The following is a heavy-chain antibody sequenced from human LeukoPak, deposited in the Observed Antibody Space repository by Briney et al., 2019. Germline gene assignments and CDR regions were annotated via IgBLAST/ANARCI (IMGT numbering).Heavy chain of an antibody. CDR2: INHSGST. CDR1: GGSFSGYY. J-gene: IGHJ4*02. V-gene: IGHV4-34*01. CDR3: ARANVDTAMAVGY. D-gene: IGHD5-18*01. Sequence: SETLSLTCAVYGGSFSGYYWSWIRQPPGKGLEWIGEINHSGSTNYNPSLKSRVTISVDTSKNQFSLKLSSVTAADTAVYYCARANVDTAMAVGYWGQGTLVTVSS.